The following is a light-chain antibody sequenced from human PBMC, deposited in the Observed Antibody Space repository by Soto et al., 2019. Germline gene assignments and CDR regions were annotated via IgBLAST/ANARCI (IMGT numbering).Light chain of an antibody. J-gene: IGLJ1*01. V-gene: IGLV2-14*01. CDR2: DVT. CDR3: NSYTTANTYD. CDR1: SSDIGEYKY. Sequence: QSVLTQPASVSGSPGQSITISCSGSSSDIGEYKYVSWYQQHPGKAPKLMIYDVTNRASGVSDRFSGSKSGSTASLTISGLQAEDEADYYCNSYTTANTYDFGSGTKVTVL.